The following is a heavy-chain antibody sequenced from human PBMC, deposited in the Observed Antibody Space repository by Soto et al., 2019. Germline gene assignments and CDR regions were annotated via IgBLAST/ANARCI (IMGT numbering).Heavy chain of an antibody. J-gene: IGHJ3*02. CDR3: AKGVEHSTADAFET. V-gene: IGHV3-23*01. Sequence: EVQVLESGGDLVQPGGSLRLTCAVSGFTFTTSSINWVRQAPGKGLEWVSCISGNGYNTYYADSVTGRFTISTDNSKSTVFLQMNSLRVEDTALYYCAKGVEHSTADAFETWGQGTMVTVSS. D-gene: IGHD5-18*01. CDR2: ISGNGYNT. CDR1: GFTFTTSS.